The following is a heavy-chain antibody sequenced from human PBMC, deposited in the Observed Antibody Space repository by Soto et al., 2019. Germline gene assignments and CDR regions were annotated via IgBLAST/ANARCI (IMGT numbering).Heavy chain of an antibody. J-gene: IGHJ4*02. CDR2: INHSGST. Sequence: SETLSLTCAVYGGSFSGYYWSWIRQPPGKGLEWIGEINHSGSTNYNPSLKSRVTISVDTSKNQFSLKLSSVTAADTAVYYCARGLRYDSSGYRYFDYWGQGTLVNV. CDR3: ARGLRYDSSGYRYFDY. CDR1: GGSFSGYY. V-gene: IGHV4-34*01. D-gene: IGHD3-22*01.